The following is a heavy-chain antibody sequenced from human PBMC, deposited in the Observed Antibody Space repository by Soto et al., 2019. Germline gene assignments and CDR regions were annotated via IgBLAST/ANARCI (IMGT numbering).Heavy chain of an antibody. J-gene: IGHJ4*02. D-gene: IGHD3-10*01. CDR3: ARGLDFYGSGSPDLNGY. Sequence: SETLSLTCTVSGVSVSSASYYWSWIRQVPGQGLEWIGNINHGGATNYNPSLKTRATISVDTSKTQFSLRVTSVTSADTAVYYCARGLDFYGSGSPDLNGYWGQGTLVTVSS. V-gene: IGHV4-61*01. CDR1: GVSVSSASYY. CDR2: INHGGAT.